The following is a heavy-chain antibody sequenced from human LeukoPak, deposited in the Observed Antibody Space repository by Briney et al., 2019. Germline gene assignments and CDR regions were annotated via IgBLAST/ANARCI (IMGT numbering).Heavy chain of an antibody. Sequence: GGSLRLSCAASGFTFSSYAMSWVRQAPGKGLEWVSAISSSGGSTYYADSGKGRFTISRDNSKNTLYLQMNSLRAEDTAVYYRAKPATSGSYYDYWGQGTLVTVSS. J-gene: IGHJ4*02. V-gene: IGHV3-23*01. CDR3: AKPATSGSYYDY. CDR2: ISSSGGST. D-gene: IGHD1-26*01. CDR1: GFTFSSYA.